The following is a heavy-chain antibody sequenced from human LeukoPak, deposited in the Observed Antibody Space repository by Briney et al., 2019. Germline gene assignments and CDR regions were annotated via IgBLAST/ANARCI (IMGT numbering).Heavy chain of an antibody. V-gene: IGHV3-23*01. Sequence: GGSLRLSCAASEFTFSGYAMSWVRQAPGKGLEWASTISGSGSTTWYADSVKGRFTISRDNSKNTLYLQMNSLRAEDTAVYYCAKRTRGYNYGPSDYWGQGTLVTVSS. J-gene: IGHJ4*02. CDR1: EFTFSGYA. CDR2: ISGSGSTT. D-gene: IGHD5-18*01. CDR3: AKRTRGYNYGPSDY.